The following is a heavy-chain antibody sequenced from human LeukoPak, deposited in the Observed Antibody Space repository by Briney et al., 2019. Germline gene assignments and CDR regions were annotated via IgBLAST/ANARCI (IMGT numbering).Heavy chain of an antibody. CDR3: ARGADLEMATITDYYYMDV. CDR1: GGSISSYH. D-gene: IGHD5-24*01. CDR2: IHYSGST. V-gene: IGHV4-59*01. Sequence: SETLSLTCTVSGGSISSYHWSWIRQPPGKGLEWIGYIHYSGSTNYNPSLKSRVTISVDTSKNQFSLKLSSVTAADTAVYYCARGADLEMATITDYYYMDVWGKGTTVTVSS. J-gene: IGHJ6*03.